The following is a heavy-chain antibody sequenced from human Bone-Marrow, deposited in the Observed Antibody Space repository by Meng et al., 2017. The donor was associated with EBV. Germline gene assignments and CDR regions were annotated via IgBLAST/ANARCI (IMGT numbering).Heavy chain of an antibody. V-gene: IGHV2-5*02. CDR2: IYWDDDK. J-gene: IGHJ4*02. CDR3: AHRRDYSYFDY. Sequence: QTPLQQSAPTPAKPTQPLWLTCTFSAASTSIPGVGVCWFRQPPGEALEWLAVIYWDDDKRYSPSLKSRLTLTKDPSKQQVVLTMTNMDPVDTATYYCAHRRDYSYFDYWGQGTLVTVSS. D-gene: IGHD2-21*01. CDR1: AASTSIPGVG.